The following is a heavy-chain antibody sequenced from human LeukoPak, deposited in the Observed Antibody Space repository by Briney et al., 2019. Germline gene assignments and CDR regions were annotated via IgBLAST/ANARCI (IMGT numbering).Heavy chain of an antibody. D-gene: IGHD1-26*01. J-gene: IGHJ6*02. Sequence: GGSLRLSCAASGFTFRSYEMNWVRQAPGKGREWVSYISSSGSTIYYADSVKGRFTISRDNAKNSLYLQMNSLRAEDTAVYYCARSTELPDPYFYYGLDVWGQGTTVTVSS. CDR3: ARSTELPDPYFYYGLDV. V-gene: IGHV3-48*03. CDR2: ISSSGSTI. CDR1: GFTFRSYE.